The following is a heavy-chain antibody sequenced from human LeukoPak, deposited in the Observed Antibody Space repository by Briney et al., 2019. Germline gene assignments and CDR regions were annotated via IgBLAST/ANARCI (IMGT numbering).Heavy chain of an antibody. V-gene: IGHV1-2*02. J-gene: IGHJ5*02. CDR3: ARDGGDSSSWYFDP. Sequence: ASVKVSCKASGYTFTGYYMHWVRQAPGQGLERMGWINPNSGGTNYAQKFQGRVTMTRDTSISTAYMELSRLRSDDTAVYYCARDGGDSSSWYFDPWGQGTLVTVSS. CDR2: INPNSGGT. CDR1: GYTFTGYY. D-gene: IGHD6-13*01.